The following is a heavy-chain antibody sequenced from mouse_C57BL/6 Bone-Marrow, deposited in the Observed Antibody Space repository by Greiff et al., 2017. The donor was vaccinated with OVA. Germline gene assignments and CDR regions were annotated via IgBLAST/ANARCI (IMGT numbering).Heavy chain of an antibody. Sequence: VKLMESGAELARPGASVKLSCKASGYTFTSYGISWVKQRTGQGLEWIGEIYPRSGNTYYNEKFKGKATLTADKSSSTAYMELRSLTSEDSAVYFCARTPTTIESPYWYFDVWGTGTTVTVSS. V-gene: IGHV1-81*01. CDR2: IYPRSGNT. CDR1: GYTFTSYG. CDR3: ARTPTTIESPYWYFDV. D-gene: IGHD1-1*01. J-gene: IGHJ1*03.